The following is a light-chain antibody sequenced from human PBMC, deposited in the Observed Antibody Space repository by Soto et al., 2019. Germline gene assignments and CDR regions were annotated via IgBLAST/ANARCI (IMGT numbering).Light chain of an antibody. CDR3: SSFAGANIWV. CDR1: SSDIGGYNY. CDR2: EVS. V-gene: IGLV2-8*01. J-gene: IGLJ3*02. Sequence: QSALTQPPSASGSPGQSVTISCTGTSSDIGGYNYVSWYQQHPGKAPKLIIYEVSKRPSGVPDRFSGSKSGNTASLTVSGLQSEDEASYYCSSFAGANIWVFGGGTKVTVL.